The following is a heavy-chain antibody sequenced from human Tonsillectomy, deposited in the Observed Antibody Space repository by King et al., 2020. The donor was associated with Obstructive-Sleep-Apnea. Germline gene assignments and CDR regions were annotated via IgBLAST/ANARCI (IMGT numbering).Heavy chain of an antibody. V-gene: IGHV3-49*03. CDR3: SRVMDDYVWGSYYY. D-gene: IGHD3-16*01. Sequence: VQLVESGGGLVQPGRSLRLSCTASGFTFRDYGMSWFRQAPGKGLEWVGFIRVKAYGGTTEYAASVKGRFTISRDDSKSIAYLQMNSLKTEDTAMYYCSRVMDDYVWGSYYYWGQGTLVTVSS. J-gene: IGHJ4*02. CDR2: IRVKAYGGTT. CDR1: GFTFRDYG.